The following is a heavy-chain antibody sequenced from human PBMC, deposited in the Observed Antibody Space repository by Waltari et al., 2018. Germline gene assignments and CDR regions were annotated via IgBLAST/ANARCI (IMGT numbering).Heavy chain of an antibody. CDR2: INAGNGNT. V-gene: IGHV1-3*01. CDR3: ARESGAGDYGDLLFDY. Sequence: QVQLVQSGAEVKKPGASVKVSCKASGYTFTSYAMHWVRQAPGQRLEWMGWINAGNGNTKYSQKFQGRVTITRDTSASTAYMELSSLRSEDTAVYYCARESGAGDYGDLLFDYWGQGTLVTVSS. J-gene: IGHJ4*02. D-gene: IGHD4-17*01. CDR1: GYTFTSYA.